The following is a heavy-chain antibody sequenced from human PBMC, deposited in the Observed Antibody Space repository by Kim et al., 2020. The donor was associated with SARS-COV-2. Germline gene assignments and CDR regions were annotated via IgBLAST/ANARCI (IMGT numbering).Heavy chain of an antibody. Sequence: GGSLRLSCAASGFTFSSYWMSWVRQAPGKGLEWVANIKQDGSEKYYVDSVKGRFTISRDNAKNSLYLQMNSLRAESTAVYYCARDLQVVVVPAAYMKMYYYYDGIDVWGQGTTVTVSS. D-gene: IGHD2-2*01. CDR2: IKQDGSEK. V-gene: IGHV3-7*01. J-gene: IGHJ6*02. CDR3: ARDLQVVVVPAAYMKMYYYYDGIDV. CDR1: GFTFSSYW.